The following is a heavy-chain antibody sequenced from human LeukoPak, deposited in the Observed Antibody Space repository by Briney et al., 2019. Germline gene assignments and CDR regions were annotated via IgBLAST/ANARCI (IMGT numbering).Heavy chain of an antibody. CDR3: ARWEVRLNAFEM. CDR1: GGSMSNYY. CDR2: IYYSGST. D-gene: IGHD3-10*01. V-gene: IGHV4-59*08. Sequence: SETLSLTCTVSGGSMSNYYWNWIRQPPGKGLEWIGYIYYSGSTNYNPSLKSRVTTSVDTSKNQFSLSLSSVTAADTAAYYCARWEVRLNAFEMWGQGTMVTVSS. J-gene: IGHJ3*02.